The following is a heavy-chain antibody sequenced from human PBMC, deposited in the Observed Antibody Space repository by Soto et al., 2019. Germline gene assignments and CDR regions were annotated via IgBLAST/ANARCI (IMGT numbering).Heavy chain of an antibody. Sequence: GGSLRLSCAASGFTFSSYWMSWVRQAPGKGLEWVANIKQDGSEKYYVDSVKGRFTISRDNAKNSLYLQMNSLRAEDTAVYYCAREGAAGPYYYYGMDVWGQGTTVTVSS. D-gene: IGHD6-13*01. CDR1: GFTFSSYW. CDR3: AREGAAGPYYYYGMDV. CDR2: IKQDGSEK. J-gene: IGHJ6*02. V-gene: IGHV3-7*01.